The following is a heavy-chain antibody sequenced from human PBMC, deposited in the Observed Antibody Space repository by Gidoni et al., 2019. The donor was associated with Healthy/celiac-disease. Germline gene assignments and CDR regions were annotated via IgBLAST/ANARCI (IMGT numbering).Heavy chain of an antibody. CDR1: GYTFTSYY. J-gene: IGHJ4*02. CDR3: ATVEGDVDY. D-gene: IGHD3-16*01. Sequence: QVQLVQSGAEVTKPGASVKASCKASGYTFTSYYLHWVRQAPGQGLEWMGIINPSGGSTSYAQKFQGRVTMTRDTSTSTVYMELSSLKSEDTAVYYCATVEGDVDYWGQGTLVTVSS. V-gene: IGHV1-46*01. CDR2: INPSGGST.